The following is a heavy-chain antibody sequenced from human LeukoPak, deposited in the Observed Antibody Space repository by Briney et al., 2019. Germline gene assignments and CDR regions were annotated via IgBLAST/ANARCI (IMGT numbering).Heavy chain of an antibody. CDR2: INPNSGGT. Sequence: ASVKVSCKASGGTFSSYAISWVRQAPGQGLEWMGWINPNSGGTNYAQKFQGRVTMTRDTSISTAYMELSRLRSDDTAVYYCARVIGGSYSLDYWGQGTLVTVSS. CDR3: ARVIGGSYSLDY. J-gene: IGHJ4*02. CDR1: GGTFSSYA. V-gene: IGHV1-2*02. D-gene: IGHD1-26*01.